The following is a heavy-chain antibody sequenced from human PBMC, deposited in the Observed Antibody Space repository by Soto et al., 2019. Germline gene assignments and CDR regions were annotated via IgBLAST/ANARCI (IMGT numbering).Heavy chain of an antibody. D-gene: IGHD3-22*01. V-gene: IGHV1-18*04. J-gene: IGHJ4*02. Sequence: ASVKVSCKASGYTFTSHGISWVRQAPGQGLEWMGWISAYNGNTNYAQKLQGRVTMTTDTSTSTAYMELRSLRSDDTDVYYCARTYDSSGYGDPIDYWGQGTLVTVSS. CDR1: GYTFTSHG. CDR3: ARTYDSSGYGDPIDY. CDR2: ISAYNGNT.